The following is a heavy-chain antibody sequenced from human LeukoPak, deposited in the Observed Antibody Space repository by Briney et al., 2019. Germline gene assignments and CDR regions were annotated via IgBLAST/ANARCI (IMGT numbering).Heavy chain of an antibody. Sequence: SETLSLTCTASGGSISSSSYYWGWIRQPPGKGLEWIGSIYYSGSTYYNPSLKSRVTISVDTSKNQFSLKLSSVTAADTAVYYCARVRYSYGLRYYFDYWGQGTLVTVSS. J-gene: IGHJ4*02. CDR1: GGSISSSSYY. CDR3: ARVRYSYGLRYYFDY. V-gene: IGHV4-39*07. D-gene: IGHD5-18*01. CDR2: IYYSGST.